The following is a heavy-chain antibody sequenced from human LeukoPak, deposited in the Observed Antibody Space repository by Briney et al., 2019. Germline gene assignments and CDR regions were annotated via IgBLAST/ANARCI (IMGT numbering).Heavy chain of an antibody. D-gene: IGHD2-8*01. V-gene: IGHV1-2*02. J-gene: IGHJ6*02. CDR2: IHPNTGDT. CDR1: GYTFTGYY. Sequence: ASVKVTCKASGYTFTGYYMHWVRQAPGQGLEWMGWIHPNTGDTHYAQKFQGRVTMTRDTSISTAYMDLSRLRSDDTAVYYCARDQAVLRLKAYHYYFGMDVWGQGTTVTVSS. CDR3: ARDQAVLRLKAYHYYFGMDV.